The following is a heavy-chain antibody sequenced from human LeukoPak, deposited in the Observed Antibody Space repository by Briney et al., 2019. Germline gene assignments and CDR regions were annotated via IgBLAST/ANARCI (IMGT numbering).Heavy chain of an antibody. Sequence: ASVKVSCKASGGTFSSYAISWVRQAPGQGLEWMGGIIPIFGTANYAQKFQGRVTITADKSTSTAYMELSSLRSEDTAVYYCASDLAAAGTLSYWGQGTLVTVSS. CDR1: GGTFSSYA. CDR2: IIPIFGTA. CDR3: ASDLAAAGTLSY. D-gene: IGHD6-13*01. V-gene: IGHV1-69*06. J-gene: IGHJ4*02.